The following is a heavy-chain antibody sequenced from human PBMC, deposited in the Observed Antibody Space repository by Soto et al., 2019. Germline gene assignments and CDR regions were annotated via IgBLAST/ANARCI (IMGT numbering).Heavy chain of an antibody. CDR1: GGSISSGDYY. CDR3: ARVRGYDFWSGYRHYYGMDV. CDR2: IYYSGST. J-gene: IGHJ6*02. Sequence: SETVSLTCTVSGGSISSGDYYWSWIRQPPGKGLEWIGYIYYSGSTYYNPSLKSRVTISVDTSKNQFSLKLSSVTAADTAVYYCARVRGYDFWSGYRHYYGMDVWGQGTTVTVSS. D-gene: IGHD3-3*01. V-gene: IGHV4-30-4*01.